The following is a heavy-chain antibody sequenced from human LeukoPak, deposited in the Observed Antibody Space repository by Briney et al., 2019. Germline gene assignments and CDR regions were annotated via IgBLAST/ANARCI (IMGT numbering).Heavy chain of an antibody. Sequence: PSQTLSLTCTVSGGSFSSGGYYWSWIRQPAGKGLEWVGRIYTSGSTSYNPSLKSRVTISMDTSKNQFSLKLTSVTAADTAVYYCARHSPSYSRIDYWGQGTLVTVSS. J-gene: IGHJ4*02. CDR3: ARHSPSYSRIDY. D-gene: IGHD4-11*01. V-gene: IGHV4-61*02. CDR1: GGSFSSGGYY. CDR2: IYTSGST.